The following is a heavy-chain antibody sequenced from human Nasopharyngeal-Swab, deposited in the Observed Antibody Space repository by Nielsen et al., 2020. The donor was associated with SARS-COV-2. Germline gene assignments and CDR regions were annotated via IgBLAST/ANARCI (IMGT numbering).Heavy chain of an antibody. J-gene: IGHJ5*02. CDR2: INAGNGDP. CDR3: ARGADCSSTSCHRGGWFDP. V-gene: IGHV1-3*01. CDR1: GYTFTNYA. Sequence: ASVKVSCKDSGYTFTNYAMHWVRQAPGQRLEWMGWINAGNGDPKYSQKFQGRVTITRETSASTAYMELSSLTFEDTAVYYCARGADCSSTSCHRGGWFDPWGQGTLVTVSS. D-gene: IGHD2-2*02.